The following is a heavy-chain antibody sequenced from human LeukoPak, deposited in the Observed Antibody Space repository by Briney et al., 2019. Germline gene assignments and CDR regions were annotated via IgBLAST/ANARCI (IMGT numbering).Heavy chain of an antibody. CDR3: ASPRGSGNWFDP. Sequence: ASVKVSCKASGYTFTSYYMHWVRQAPGQGLEWMGIINPSGGSTSYAQKFRGRVTMTRDTSTSTVYMELSSLRSEDTAVYYCASPRGSGNWFDPWGQGTLVTVTS. CDR2: INPSGGST. CDR1: GYTFTSYY. V-gene: IGHV1-46*01. J-gene: IGHJ5*02. D-gene: IGHD3-10*01.